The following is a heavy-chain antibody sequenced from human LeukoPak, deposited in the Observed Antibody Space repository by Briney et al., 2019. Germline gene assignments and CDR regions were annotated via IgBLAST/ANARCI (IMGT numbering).Heavy chain of an antibody. V-gene: IGHV4-34*01. CDR3: ARGLRSGGSCGVDY. CDR2: INHSGST. CDR1: GGSFSGYY. Sequence: PSETLSLTCAVYGGSFSGYYWSWIRQSPGKGLEWIGEINHSGSTNYNPSLKSRVTISIDTSKNQFSLRLTSVTAADTAAYYCARGLRSGGSCGVDYWGQGTLVTVSS. J-gene: IGHJ4*02. D-gene: IGHD2-15*01.